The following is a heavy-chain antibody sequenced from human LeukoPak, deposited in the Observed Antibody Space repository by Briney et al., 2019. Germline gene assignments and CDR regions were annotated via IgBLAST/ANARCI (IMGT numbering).Heavy chain of an antibody. J-gene: IGHJ3*02. D-gene: IGHD3-3*01. Sequence: SQTLSLTCAVSGGSISSGGYSWSWIRQPPGKGLEWIGYIYHSGSTYYNPSLKSRVTISVDTSKNQFSLKLSSVTAADTAVYYCARESESDFWSVGGLLGAFDIWGQGTMVTVSS. CDR2: IYHSGST. CDR3: ARESESDFWSVGGLLGAFDI. CDR1: GGSISSGGYS. V-gene: IGHV4-30-2*05.